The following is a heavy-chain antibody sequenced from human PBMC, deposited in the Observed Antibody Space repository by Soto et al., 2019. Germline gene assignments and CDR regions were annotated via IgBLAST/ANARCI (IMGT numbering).Heavy chain of an antibody. D-gene: IGHD3-22*01. V-gene: IGHV5-10-1*01. CDR1: GYSFTSYW. CDR2: IDPSDSYT. CDR3: SRHSYYYDSSGYSPFDY. J-gene: IGHJ4*02. Sequence: GESLKISCKGSGYSFTSYWISWVRQMPGKGLEWMGRIDPSDSYTNYSPSFQGHVTISADKSISTAYLQWSSLKASDTAMYYCSRHSYYYDSSGYSPFDYWGQGTLVTVSS.